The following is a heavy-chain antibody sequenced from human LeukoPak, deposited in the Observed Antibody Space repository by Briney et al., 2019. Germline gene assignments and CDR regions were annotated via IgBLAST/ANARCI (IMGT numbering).Heavy chain of an antibody. V-gene: IGHV3-21*01. J-gene: IGHJ6*03. Sequence: PGGSLRLSCAASGFTFNTYNMNWVRQAPGQGLEWVSSITSSSSYIYYADSVKGRFTISRDNAKNSLYLQMNSLRAEDTAVYYCARGPYSGSYYRYYYYYMDVWGKGTTVTVSS. CDR2: ITSSSSYI. CDR3: ARGPYSGSYYRYYYYYMDV. D-gene: IGHD1-26*01. CDR1: GFTFNTYN.